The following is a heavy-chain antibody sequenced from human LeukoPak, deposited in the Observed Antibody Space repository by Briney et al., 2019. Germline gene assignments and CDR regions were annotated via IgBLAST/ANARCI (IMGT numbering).Heavy chain of an antibody. CDR2: INPNSGGT. CDR1: GYTFTGYY. Sequence: GASVKVSCKASGYTFTGYYIHWVRQAPGQGLEWMGWINPNSGGTNYAQQFQGWVTLTRDTSISTAYMELSRLTSDDTAVYYCARDLSASGYSGYDPLDYWGQGTLVTVSS. D-gene: IGHD5-12*01. J-gene: IGHJ4*02. CDR3: ARDLSASGYSGYDPLDY. V-gene: IGHV1-2*04.